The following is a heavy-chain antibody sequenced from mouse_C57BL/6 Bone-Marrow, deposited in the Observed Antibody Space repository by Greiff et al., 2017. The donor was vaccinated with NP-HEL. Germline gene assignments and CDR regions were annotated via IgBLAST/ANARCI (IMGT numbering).Heavy chain of an antibody. Sequence: EVKLMESGGGLVQPGGSLKLSCAASGFTFSDYYMYWVRQTPEKRLEWVAYISNGGGSTYYTDTVKGRFTISRDNAKNTLYLQMSRLKSEDTAMYYCASRGITTSPFDYWGQGTTLTVSS. CDR3: ASRGITTSPFDY. D-gene: IGHD1-1*01. CDR1: GFTFSDYY. J-gene: IGHJ2*01. V-gene: IGHV5-12*01. CDR2: ISNGGGST.